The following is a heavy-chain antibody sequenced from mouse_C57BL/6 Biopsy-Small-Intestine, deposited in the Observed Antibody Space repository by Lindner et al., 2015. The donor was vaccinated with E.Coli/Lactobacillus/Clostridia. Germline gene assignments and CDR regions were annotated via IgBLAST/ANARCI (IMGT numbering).Heavy chain of an antibody. Sequence: VQLQESGAELVRPGASVKLSCTASGFNIKDDYMHWVKQRPEQGLEWIGWIDPENGDTEYASKFQGKATITADASSNTAYLQLSSLTSEDTAVYYCARTSTMVRVDWGQGTTLTVSS. V-gene: IGHV14-4*01. CDR1: GFNIKDDY. CDR3: ARTSTMVRVD. J-gene: IGHJ2*01. D-gene: IGHD2-2*01. CDR2: IDPENGDT.